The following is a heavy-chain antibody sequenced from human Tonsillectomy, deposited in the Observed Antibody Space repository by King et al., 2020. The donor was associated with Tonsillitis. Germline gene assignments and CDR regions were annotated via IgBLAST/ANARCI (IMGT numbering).Heavy chain of an antibody. CDR1: GGSFSGYY. Sequence: HVQLQQWGAGLLKPSETLSLTCAVYGGSFSGYYWSWIRQPPGKGLEWIGEINHSGSTNYNPSLKSRVTISVDTSKNQFSLKLSSVTAADTAVYYCAIVMYYYDSSGYRIRYFDLWGRGTLVTVSS. D-gene: IGHD3-22*01. V-gene: IGHV4-34*01. CDR2: INHSGST. CDR3: AIVMYYYDSSGYRIRYFDL. J-gene: IGHJ2*01.